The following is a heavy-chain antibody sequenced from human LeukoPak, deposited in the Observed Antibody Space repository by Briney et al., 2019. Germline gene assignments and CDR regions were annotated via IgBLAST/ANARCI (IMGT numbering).Heavy chain of an antibody. V-gene: IGHV3-48*03. Sequence: PGGSLRLSCAASGFTFSSYEMNWVRQAPGKGLEWVSYISSSGSTIYYADSVKGRFTISRDNAKNSLYLQMNSLRAEDTAVYYCARDSSYGSGSYYYYGMDVWGKGTTVTVSS. CDR2: ISSSGSTI. CDR1: GFTFSSYE. J-gene: IGHJ6*04. CDR3: ARDSSYGSGSYYYYGMDV. D-gene: IGHD3-10*01.